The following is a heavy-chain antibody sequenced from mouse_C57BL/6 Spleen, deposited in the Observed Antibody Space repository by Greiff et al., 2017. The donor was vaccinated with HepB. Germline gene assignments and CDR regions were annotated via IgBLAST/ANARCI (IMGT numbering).Heavy chain of an antibody. D-gene: IGHD4-1*01. J-gene: IGHJ3*01. CDR3: TRGWDSPY. Sequence: VKLQESGAELVRPGASVTLSCKASGYTFTDYEMHWVKQTPVHGLEWIGAIDPETGGTAYNQKFKGKAILTADKSSSTAYMELRSLTSEDSAVYYCTRGWDSPYWGQGTLVTVSA. CDR1: GYTFTDYE. CDR2: IDPETGGT. V-gene: IGHV1-15*01.